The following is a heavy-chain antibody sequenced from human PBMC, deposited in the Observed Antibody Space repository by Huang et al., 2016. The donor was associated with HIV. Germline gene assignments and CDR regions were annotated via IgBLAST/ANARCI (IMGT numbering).Heavy chain of an antibody. D-gene: IGHD3-22*01. CDR2: RSNDGSQT. CDR3: VRLLFAQWLKWGAFDI. Sequence: QVQLVESGGGVVQPGGSLRLSCAASGFKFKKYGIQWLRPAQGKGRGGGAVRSNDGSQTYYSESVKGRFTISRDNSKDTLYLQMDSLRRDDTAVYYCVRLLFAQWLKWGAFDIWGQGTRVVVSS. V-gene: IGHV3-30*03. CDR1: GFKFKKYG. J-gene: IGHJ3*02.